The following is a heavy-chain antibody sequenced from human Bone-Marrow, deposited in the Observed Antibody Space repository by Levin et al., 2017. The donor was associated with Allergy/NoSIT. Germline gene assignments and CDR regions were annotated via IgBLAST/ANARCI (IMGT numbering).Heavy chain of an antibody. CDR2: IYYSGST. CDR3: ATWELLRAQFDY. J-gene: IGHJ4*02. D-gene: IGHD1-26*01. V-gene: IGHV4-39*01. Sequence: SETLSLTCTVSGGSISSSSYYWGWIRQPPGKGLEWIGSIYYSGSTYYNPSLKSRVTISIDTSKNQFSLKLSSVTAADTAVYYCATWELLRAQFDYWGQGTLVTVSS. CDR1: GGSISSSSYY.